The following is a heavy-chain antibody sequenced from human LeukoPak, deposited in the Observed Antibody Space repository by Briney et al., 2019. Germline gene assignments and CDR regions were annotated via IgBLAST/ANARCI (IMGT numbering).Heavy chain of an antibody. V-gene: IGHV4-59*08. CDR1: GVSISTYY. D-gene: IGHD5-24*01. Sequence: SETLSLTCTVSGVSISTYYWSWIRQPPGKGLEWIGYIYYRGNTNYNPSLQSRVSISVDTSKNQFSLKLTSVTAADTAVYYCARLARDGYNYDACDIWGQGAMVTVSS. J-gene: IGHJ3*02. CDR3: ARLARDGYNYDACDI. CDR2: IYYRGNT.